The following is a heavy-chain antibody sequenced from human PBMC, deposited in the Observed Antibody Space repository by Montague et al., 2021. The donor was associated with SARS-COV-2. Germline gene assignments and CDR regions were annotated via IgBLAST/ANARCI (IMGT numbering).Heavy chain of an antibody. Sequence: SETLSLTCSISGGSLSNYYWTWIRQSPGGALEWIGYVFYSGDTSYNPSLRSRVAIAVDTSNNHFSLKLTSVTGADTATYFCARGDSGVDNNCYPGVWRFWGRGTRVAVSS. CDR1: GGSLSNYY. D-gene: IGHD2-21*01. V-gene: IGHV4-59*12. CDR3: ARGDSGVDNNCYPGVWRF. J-gene: IGHJ4*02. CDR2: VFYSGDT.